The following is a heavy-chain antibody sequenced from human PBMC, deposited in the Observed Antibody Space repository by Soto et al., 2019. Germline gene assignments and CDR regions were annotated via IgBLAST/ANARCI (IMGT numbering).Heavy chain of an antibody. D-gene: IGHD3-9*01. CDR2: INAGNGNT. CDR1: GYTFTSYA. V-gene: IGHV1-3*01. Sequence: ASVKVSCKASGYTFTSYAMHWVRQAPGQRLEWMGWINAGNGNTKYSQKFQGRVTITRDTSASTAYMELSSLRSEDTAVYYCARVEPYYDILTGYYVPPHFDYWGQGTLVTVSS. J-gene: IGHJ4*02. CDR3: ARVEPYYDILTGYYVPPHFDY.